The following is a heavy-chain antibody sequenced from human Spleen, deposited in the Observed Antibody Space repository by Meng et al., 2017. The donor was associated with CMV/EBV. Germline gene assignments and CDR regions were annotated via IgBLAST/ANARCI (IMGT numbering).Heavy chain of an antibody. V-gene: IGHV4-34*01. CDR1: GGSFSGYY. J-gene: IGHJ6*02. D-gene: IGHD1-26*01. Sequence: SETLSLTCAVYGGSFSGYYWSWIRQPPGKGLEWIGEINHSGSTNYNPSLKSRVTISVDTSKNQFSLKLSSVTAADTAVYHCARESGSCYVGCYYGMDVWGQGTTVTVSS. CDR2: INHSGST. CDR3: ARESGSCYVGCYYGMDV.